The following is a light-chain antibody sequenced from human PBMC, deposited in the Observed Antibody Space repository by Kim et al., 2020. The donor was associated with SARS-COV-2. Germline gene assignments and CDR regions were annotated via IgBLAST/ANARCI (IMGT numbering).Light chain of an antibody. J-gene: IGLJ1*01. CDR2: DVT. Sequence: QSALTQPRSVSGSPGQSVTISCTGTSSDVGGYNYVSWYQQHPDKAPKLMIYDVTKRPSGVPDRFSGSKSGNTASLTISGLQAEDEADYYCCPFAGTYTYVFGTGTKVTVL. V-gene: IGLV2-11*01. CDR3: CPFAGTYTYV. CDR1: SSDVGGYNY.